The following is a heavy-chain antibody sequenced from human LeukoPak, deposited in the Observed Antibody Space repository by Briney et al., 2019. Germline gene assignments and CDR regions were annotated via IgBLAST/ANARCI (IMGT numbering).Heavy chain of an antibody. J-gene: IGHJ4*02. CDR1: GGSFSGFY. CDR3: ARGLSSGWVDY. V-gene: IGHV4-34*01. D-gene: IGHD6-19*01. Sequence: PSETLSLTCAVNGGSFSGFYWTWIRQSPGGGLEWIGEIIHTGKTNYMPSLSGRVTISLDTSKHQFSLKLSSVTAADTAVYYCARGLSSGWVDYWGQGTLVTVSS. CDR2: IIHTGKT.